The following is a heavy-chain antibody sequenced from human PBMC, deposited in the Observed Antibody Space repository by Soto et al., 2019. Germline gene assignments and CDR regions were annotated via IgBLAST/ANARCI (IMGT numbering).Heavy chain of an antibody. D-gene: IGHD3-3*02. V-gene: IGHV5-10-1*01. Sequence: PGESLKISCKGSGYSFTSYWISWVRQMPGKGLEWMGRIDPSDSYTNYSPSFQGHVTISADKSISTAYLQWSSLKASDTAMYYCARLAFLEWLLYETPNYYYYYGMDVWGQGTTVTVSS. J-gene: IGHJ6*02. CDR1: GYSFTSYW. CDR2: IDPSDSYT. CDR3: ARLAFLEWLLYETPNYYYYYGMDV.